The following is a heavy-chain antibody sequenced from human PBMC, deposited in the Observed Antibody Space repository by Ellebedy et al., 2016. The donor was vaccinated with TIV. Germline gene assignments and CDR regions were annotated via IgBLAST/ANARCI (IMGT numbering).Heavy chain of an antibody. J-gene: IGHJ5*02. V-gene: IGHV1-18*01. Sequence: AASVKVSCKASGYTFTSYGISWVRQAPGQGLEWMGWISAYNGNTKYAQKLQGRVTMTTDTSTSTDYMELRSLRSDDTAVYYCASEEGITIFGVVITTSWFDPWGQGTLVTVSS. CDR2: ISAYNGNT. CDR3: ASEEGITIFGVVITTSWFDP. D-gene: IGHD3-3*01. CDR1: GYTFTSYG.